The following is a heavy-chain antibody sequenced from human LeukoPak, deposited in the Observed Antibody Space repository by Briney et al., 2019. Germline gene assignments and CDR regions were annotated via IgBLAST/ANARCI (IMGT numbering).Heavy chain of an antibody. Sequence: GGSLRLSCAASGFTFSSYEMNWVRQAPGKGLEWVSYISSSGSTIYYADSVKGRFTISRDNAKNSLYLQMNSLRAEDTAVYYCARDPFISSWYLGGAFDIWGQGTMVTVSS. D-gene: IGHD6-13*01. CDR2: ISSSGSTI. J-gene: IGHJ3*02. CDR3: ARDPFISSWYLGGAFDI. CDR1: GFTFSSYE. V-gene: IGHV3-48*03.